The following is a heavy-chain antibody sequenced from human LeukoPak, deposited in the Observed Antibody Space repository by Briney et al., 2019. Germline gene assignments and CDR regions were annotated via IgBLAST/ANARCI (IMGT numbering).Heavy chain of an antibody. D-gene: IGHD3-9*01. J-gene: IGHJ5*02. CDR1: GYTFTGYY. CDR2: INPNSGGT. Sequence: ASVKVSCKASGYTFTGYYMHWVRQAPGQGLEWMGWINPNSGGTNYAQKFQGRVTMTRDTSISTAYMELSRLRSDDTAVYYCARDYDILTGYYSDETGFDPWGQGTLVTVSS. CDR3: ARDYDILTGYYSDETGFDP. V-gene: IGHV1-2*02.